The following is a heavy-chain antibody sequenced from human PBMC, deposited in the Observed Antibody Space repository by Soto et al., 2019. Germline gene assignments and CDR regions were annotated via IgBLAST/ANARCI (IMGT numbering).Heavy chain of an antibody. J-gene: IGHJ4*02. Sequence: QITLKESGPTLVKPTQTLTLTCTFSGFSLTTNAVAVGWIRQPPGKALEWLAIVYGSDDKFYSPSLKTRLTITKDTSTSQVVLTMANMVPVDTATYYCARRYDPYYFASWGQGTLVTVSS. D-gene: IGHD1-1*01. CDR2: VYGSDDK. CDR1: GFSLTTNAVA. V-gene: IGHV2-5*01. CDR3: ARRYDPYYFAS.